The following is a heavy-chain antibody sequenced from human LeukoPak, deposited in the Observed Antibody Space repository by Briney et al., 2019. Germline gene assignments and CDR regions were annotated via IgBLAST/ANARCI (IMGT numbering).Heavy chain of an antibody. J-gene: IGHJ4*02. CDR3: AGHHPRNTVDF. Sequence: SETLSLTCTVSGGSISSYYWSWIRQPPGKGLEWIAYISDIGSINYNPSLKSRVTISLDTSKNQFSLKLSSVTAADTAIYYCAGHHPRNTVDFWGQGTLVTVSS. V-gene: IGHV4-59*08. CDR2: ISDIGSI. CDR1: GGSISSYY. D-gene: IGHD2/OR15-2a*01.